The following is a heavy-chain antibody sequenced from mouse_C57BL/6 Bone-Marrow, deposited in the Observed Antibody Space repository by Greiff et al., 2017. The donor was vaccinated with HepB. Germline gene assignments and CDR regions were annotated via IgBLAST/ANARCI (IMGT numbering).Heavy chain of an antibody. CDR1: EYEFPSHD. J-gene: IGHJ3*01. CDR3: ASYGYDDAWFAY. D-gene: IGHD2-2*01. V-gene: IGHV5-2*01. CDR2: INSDGGST. Sequence: EVQVVESGGGLVQPGESLKLSCESNEYEFPSHDMSWVRKTPEKRLELVAAINSDGGSTYYPDTMERRFIISRDNTKKTLYLQMSSLRSEDTALYYCASYGYDDAWFAYWGQGTLVTVSA.